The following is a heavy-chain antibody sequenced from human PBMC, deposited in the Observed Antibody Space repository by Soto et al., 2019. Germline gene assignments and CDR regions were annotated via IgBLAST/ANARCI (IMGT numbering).Heavy chain of an antibody. Sequence: PGESLKISCKGSGYSFTSYWISWVRQMPGKGLEWMGRIDPSDSYTNYSPSFQGHVTISADKSISTAYLQWSSLKASDTAMYYCASQYCSGGSCPNFDWFDPWGQGTLVTVSS. CDR1: GYSFTSYW. J-gene: IGHJ5*02. CDR3: ASQYCSGGSCPNFDWFDP. V-gene: IGHV5-10-1*01. D-gene: IGHD2-15*01. CDR2: IDPSDSYT.